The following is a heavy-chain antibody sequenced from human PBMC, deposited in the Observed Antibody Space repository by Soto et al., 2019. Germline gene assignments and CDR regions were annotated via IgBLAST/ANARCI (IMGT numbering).Heavy chain of an antibody. Sequence: PSETLSLTSTASGDSISGGDYYWSWIHQPPGKGLEWIGLIYYSASTHYNPSLKSRIIISGNTSKNQFSLKLSSATAADTAVYYCARDSKRYSSSPGPLESWAQGAMVTVSS. CDR2: IYYSAST. D-gene: IGHD6-6*01. CDR1: GDSISGGDYY. CDR3: ARDSKRYSSSPGPLES. V-gene: IGHV4-30-4*01. J-gene: IGHJ4*02.